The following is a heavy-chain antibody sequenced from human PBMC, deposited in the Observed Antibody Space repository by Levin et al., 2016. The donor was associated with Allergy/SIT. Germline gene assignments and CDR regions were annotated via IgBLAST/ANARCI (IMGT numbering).Heavy chain of an antibody. V-gene: IGHV1-18*01. D-gene: IGHD1-26*01. Sequence: ASVKVSCKASGYSFTSYGINWVRQAPGQGLEWMGWISGYNGNTNYAQKFQGRVTMTTETSISTAYMEVSSLTSDDTAVYYCARGLGRYSEYDFDYWGQGTLVTVSS. CDR3: ARGLGRYSEYDFDY. J-gene: IGHJ4*02. CDR2: ISGYNGNT. CDR1: GYSFTSYG.